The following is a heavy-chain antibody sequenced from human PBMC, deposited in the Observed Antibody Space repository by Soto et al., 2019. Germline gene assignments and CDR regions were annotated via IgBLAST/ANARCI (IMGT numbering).Heavy chain of an antibody. D-gene: IGHD3-22*01. Sequence: PGESLKISCTTSGFTFGDYAMSWFRQAPGKGLEWVGFIRSKGCGGTTQYAASVKGRFTISRDDSESIAYLQMDSLKTEDTALYYCARVGSASLMVVVIADHWGQGTQVTVSS. CDR3: ARVGSASLMVVVIADH. J-gene: IGHJ4*02. V-gene: IGHV3-49*03. CDR2: IRSKGCGGTT. CDR1: GFTFGDYA.